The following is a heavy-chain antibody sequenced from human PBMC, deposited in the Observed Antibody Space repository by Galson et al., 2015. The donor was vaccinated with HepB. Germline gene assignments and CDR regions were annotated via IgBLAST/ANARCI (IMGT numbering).Heavy chain of an antibody. CDR3: ARDRLSITMVRGVIDYYYYGMDV. Sequence: SLRLSCAACGFTFSSYAMHWVRQAPGKGLEWVAVISYDGSNKYYADSVKGRFTISRDNSKNTLYLQMNSLRAEDTAVYYCARDRLSITMVRGVIDYYYYGMDVWGQGTTVTVSS. J-gene: IGHJ6*02. D-gene: IGHD3-10*01. V-gene: IGHV3-30*04. CDR2: ISYDGSNK. CDR1: GFTFSSYA.